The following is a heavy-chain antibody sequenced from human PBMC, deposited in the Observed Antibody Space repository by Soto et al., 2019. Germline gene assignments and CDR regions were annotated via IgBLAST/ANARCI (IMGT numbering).Heavy chain of an antibody. CDR1: GYTFTGYC. J-gene: IGHJ6*02. V-gene: IGHV1-2*02. CDR3: ARVAAARPNYYYGMDV. Sequence: ASVKVSCKXSGYTFTGYCMHWVRQAPGQGLEWMGWINPNSGGTNYAQKFQGRVTMTRDTSISTAYMELSRLRSDDTAVYYCARVAAARPNYYYGMDVWGQGTTVTVSS. CDR2: INPNSGGT. D-gene: IGHD6-6*01.